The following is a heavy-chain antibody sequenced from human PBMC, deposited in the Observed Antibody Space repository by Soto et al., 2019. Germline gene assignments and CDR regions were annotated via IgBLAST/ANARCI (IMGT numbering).Heavy chain of an antibody. D-gene: IGHD6-13*01. CDR1: GGTFSSYT. J-gene: IGHJ4*02. Sequence: QVQLVQSGAEVKKPGSSVKVSCKASGGTFSSYTISWVRQAPGQGLEWMGRIIPILGIANYAQKFQGRVTITADKSTSTASMELSSLRSEDTAVYYCARARVTTAGTGGDYWGQGTLVTVSS. CDR3: ARARVTTAGTGGDY. CDR2: IIPILGIA. V-gene: IGHV1-69*02.